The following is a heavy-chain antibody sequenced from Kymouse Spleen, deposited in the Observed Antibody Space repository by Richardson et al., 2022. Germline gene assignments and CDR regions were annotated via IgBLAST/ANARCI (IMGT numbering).Heavy chain of an antibody. J-gene: IGHJ4*02. D-gene: IGHD3-3*01. CDR3: TRRFLEWLFDY. CDR1: GFTFSGSA. Sequence: EVQLVESGGGLVQPGGSLKLSCAASGFTFSGSAMHWVRQASGKGLEWVGRIRSKANSYATAYAASVKGRFTISRDDSKNTAYLQMNSLKTEDTAVYYCTRRFLEWLFDYWGQGTLVTVSS. V-gene: IGHV3-73*02. CDR2: IRSKANSYAT.